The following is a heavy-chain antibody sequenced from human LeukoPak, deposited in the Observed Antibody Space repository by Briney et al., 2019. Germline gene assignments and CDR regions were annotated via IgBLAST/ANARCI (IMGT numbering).Heavy chain of an antibody. V-gene: IGHV1-8*01. CDR2: INSNLGDT. CDR1: GYTFTSYY. J-gene: IGHJ5*02. Sequence: VASVKVSCKASGYTFTSYYVNWVRHAPGQGLEWVGWINSNLGDTDYAQQFQGRVSITQNTAINTVYMEIRGLTSDDTAVYYCARGSYRYEDRGLDPWGQGTLITVSS. D-gene: IGHD3-16*02. CDR3: ARGSYRYEDRGLDP.